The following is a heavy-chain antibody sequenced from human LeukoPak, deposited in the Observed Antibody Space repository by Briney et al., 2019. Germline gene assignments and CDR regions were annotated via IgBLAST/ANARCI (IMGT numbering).Heavy chain of an antibody. CDR2: IYYSGIT. V-gene: IGHV4-59*01. D-gene: IGHD3-22*01. CDR1: GGSISTYY. CDR3: ARDLTAYYDKSGDDH. J-gene: IGHJ4*02. Sequence: PSETLSLTCTVSGGSISTYYWSWIRQPPGKGLEWTGYIYYSGITNYNPSLKSRVTISVDTSKNQFSLKLSSVTAADTAVYYCARDLTAYYDKSGDDHWGQGTLVTVSS.